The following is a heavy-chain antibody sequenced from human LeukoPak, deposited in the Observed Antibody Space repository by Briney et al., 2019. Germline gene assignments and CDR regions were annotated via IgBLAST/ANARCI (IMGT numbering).Heavy chain of an antibody. Sequence: GGSLRLSCAASGFTFSSYAMSWVRQAPGKGLEWVSAISGSGGSTYYADSVKGRFTISRDNSKNTLYLQMNSLRAEDTAVYYCAGWRGGSYYFDYWGQGTLVTVSS. J-gene: IGHJ4*02. V-gene: IGHV3-23*01. D-gene: IGHD2-15*01. CDR1: GFTFSSYA. CDR3: AGWRGGSYYFDY. CDR2: ISGSGGST.